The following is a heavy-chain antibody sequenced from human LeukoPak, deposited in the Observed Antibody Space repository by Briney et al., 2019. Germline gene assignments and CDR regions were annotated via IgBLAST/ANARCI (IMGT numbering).Heavy chain of an antibody. J-gene: IGHJ5*02. Sequence: GGSLRLSCSASGFTFSNYAMHWVRQAPGKGLEYVSAISSNGGSTYYADSVKGRFTISRDNAENSLHLQMNSLRANDTAVYYCAREFKSGYGMWAWGQGTLVTVSS. CDR3: AREFKSGYGMWA. CDR2: ISSNGGST. CDR1: GFTFSNYA. D-gene: IGHD5-18*01. V-gene: IGHV3-64*04.